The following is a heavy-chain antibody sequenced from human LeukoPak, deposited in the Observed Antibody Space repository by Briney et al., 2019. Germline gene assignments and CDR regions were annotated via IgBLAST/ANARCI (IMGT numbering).Heavy chain of an antibody. J-gene: IGHJ4*02. V-gene: IGHV3-64*01. D-gene: IGHD4-17*01. Sequence: GGSLRLSCAASGFTFSSYAMHWVRQAPGKGLEYVSAISSNGGSTYYANSVKGRSTISRDNSKNTLYLQMGSLRAEDMAVYYCARESDYGDYSFNYWGQGTLVTVSS. CDR3: ARESDYGDYSFNY. CDR2: ISSNGGST. CDR1: GFTFSSYA.